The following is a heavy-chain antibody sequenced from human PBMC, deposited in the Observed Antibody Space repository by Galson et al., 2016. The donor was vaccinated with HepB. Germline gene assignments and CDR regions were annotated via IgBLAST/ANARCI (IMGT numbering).Heavy chain of an antibody. CDR1: GFTFDDYA. CDR2: ISWNSGNI. Sequence: SLRLSCAASGFTFDDYAMHWVRQAPGKGLEWVSSISWNSGNIGHADSVKGRFNISRDNAKNSLYLQMNSLRAEDTALYYCARGYLNYFGHWGQGTLVTVSS. D-gene: IGHD2-15*01. CDR3: ARGYLNYFGH. J-gene: IGHJ4*02. V-gene: IGHV3-9*01.